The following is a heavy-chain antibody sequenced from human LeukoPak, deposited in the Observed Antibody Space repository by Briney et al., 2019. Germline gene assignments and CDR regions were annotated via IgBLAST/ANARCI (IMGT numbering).Heavy chain of an antibody. CDR3: ARQQRQAPFDY. V-gene: IGHV4-59*08. J-gene: IGHJ4*02. Sequence: PSETLSLTCTVSGGSISSYYWSWIRQPPGKGLEWIGYIYYSGSTNYNPSLKSRVTISVDTSKNQFSLKLSSVTAADTAVYYCARQQRQAPFDYWGQGTLVTVSS. D-gene: IGHD1-1*01. CDR1: GGSISSYY. CDR2: IYYSGST.